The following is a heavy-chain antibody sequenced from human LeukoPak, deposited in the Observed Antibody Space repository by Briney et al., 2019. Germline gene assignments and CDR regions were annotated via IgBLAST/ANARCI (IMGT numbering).Heavy chain of an antibody. Sequence: TGGSLRLSCAASGFTFSSYGMHWVRQAPGKGLEWVAVIRYDGSNKYYADSVKGRFTISRDNSKNTLYLQMNSLRAEDTAVYYCARGYGSGSYNNWFDPWGQGTLVTVSS. CDR1: GFTFSSYG. J-gene: IGHJ5*02. D-gene: IGHD3-10*01. CDR3: ARGYGSGSYNNWFDP. CDR2: IRYDGSNK. V-gene: IGHV3-33*01.